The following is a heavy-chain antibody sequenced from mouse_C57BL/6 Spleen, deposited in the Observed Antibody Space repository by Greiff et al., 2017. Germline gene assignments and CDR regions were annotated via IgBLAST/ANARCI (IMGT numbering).Heavy chain of an antibody. CDR1: GYTFTEYT. CDR2: FYPGSGSI. V-gene: IGHV1-62-2*01. J-gene: IGHJ1*03. Sequence: VQLQQSGAELVKPGASVKLSCKASGYTFTEYTIHWVKQRPGQGLEWIGWFYPGSGSIKYNEKFKDKATLTADKSSSTDYMELSRLTSEDSAVYFCAGHEDYYGSSYGYFEVWGTGTTVTVAS. D-gene: IGHD1-1*01. CDR3: AGHEDYYGSSYGYFEV.